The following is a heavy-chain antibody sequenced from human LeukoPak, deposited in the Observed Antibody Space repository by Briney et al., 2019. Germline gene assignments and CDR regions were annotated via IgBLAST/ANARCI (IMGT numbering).Heavy chain of an antibody. J-gene: IGHJ4*02. CDR2: ISGYNGNT. Sequence: GASVKVSYEASGYMFSSYGINWVRQAPGQGLEWMGWISGYNGNTNYAQKLQDRVTMTTDTSTSTVYMELRSLRSDDTAVYYCARGAPGSSQDYWGQGTLVTVSS. D-gene: IGHD6-13*01. V-gene: IGHV1-18*01. CDR3: ARGAPGSSQDY. CDR1: GYMFSSYG.